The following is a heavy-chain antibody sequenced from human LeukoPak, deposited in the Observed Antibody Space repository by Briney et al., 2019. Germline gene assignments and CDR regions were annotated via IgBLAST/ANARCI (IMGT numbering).Heavy chain of an antibody. CDR2: INHSGST. Sequence: PSETLSLTCAVYGGSFSGYYWSWIRQPPGKGLEWIGEINHSGSTNNNPSLKSRVSISVDTSKHQFSLKLSSVTAADTAVYYCARGRRLLAAAGVKEFDYWGQGTLVTVSS. D-gene: IGHD6-13*01. CDR1: GGSFSGYY. CDR3: ARGRRLLAAAGVKEFDY. J-gene: IGHJ4*02. V-gene: IGHV4-34*01.